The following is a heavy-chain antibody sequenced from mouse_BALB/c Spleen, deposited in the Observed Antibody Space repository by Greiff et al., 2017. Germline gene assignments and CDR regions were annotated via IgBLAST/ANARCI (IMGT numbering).Heavy chain of an antibody. CDR1: GFTFSSYA. V-gene: IGHV5-6-5*01. J-gene: IGHJ4*01. CDR2: ISSGGST. Sequence: EVQGVESGGGLVKPGGSLKLSCAASGFTFSSYAMSWVRQTPEKRLEWVASISSGGSTYYPDSVKGRFTISRDNARNILYLQMSSLRSEDTAMYYCARGNYVMDYWGQGTSVTVSS. CDR3: ARGNYVMDY.